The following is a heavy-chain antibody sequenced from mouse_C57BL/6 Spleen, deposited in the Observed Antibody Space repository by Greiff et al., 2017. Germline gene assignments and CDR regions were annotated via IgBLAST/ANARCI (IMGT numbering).Heavy chain of an antibody. CDR1: GYTFTSYW. J-gene: IGHJ1*03. CDR3: ARSSTGTYFDV. Sequence: QVQLQQPGAELVMPGASVKLSCKASGYTFTSYWMHWVKQRPGQGLEWIGEIDPSDSYTNYNQKVKGKSTLTVDKSSSTAYMQLSSLTSEDSAVYYCARSSTGTYFDVWGTGTTVTGSS. D-gene: IGHD4-1*01. CDR2: IDPSDSYT. V-gene: IGHV1-69*01.